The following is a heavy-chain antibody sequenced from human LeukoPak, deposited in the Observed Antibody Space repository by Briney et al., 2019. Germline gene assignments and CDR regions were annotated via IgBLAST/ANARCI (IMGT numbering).Heavy chain of an antibody. CDR2: INSDGSST. Sequence: GRSLRLSCAVSGFTFSSYWMHWVRQAPGQGLVWVSRINSDGSSTTYADSVKGRFTISRDNAKNTLYMQMNSLRAEDTAVYYCAREGYDILTGYYLGLDYWGQGTLVTVSS. J-gene: IGHJ4*02. D-gene: IGHD3-9*01. CDR1: GFTFSSYW. V-gene: IGHV3-74*01. CDR3: AREGYDILTGYYLGLDY.